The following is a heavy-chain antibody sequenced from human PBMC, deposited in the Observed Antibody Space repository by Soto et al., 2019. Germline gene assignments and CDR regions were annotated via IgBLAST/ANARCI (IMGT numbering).Heavy chain of an antibody. J-gene: IGHJ6*02. CDR3: AIELPQRQGRNMDV. CDR2: INHRGSL. Sequence: TLSLTCTVTGGSMTSGDQYWTWIRHRPGEGLEWFGYINHRGSLYYNPSLKSRVSMSVDTSKNQFSLNLSSVTAADTAVYYCAIELPQRQGRNMDVWGPGTTVTVSS. V-gene: IGHV4-31*03. CDR1: GGSMTSGDQY. D-gene: IGHD1-1*01.